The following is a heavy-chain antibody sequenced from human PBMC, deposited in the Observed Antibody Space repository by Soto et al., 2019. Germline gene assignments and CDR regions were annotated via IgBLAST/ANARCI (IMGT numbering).Heavy chain of an antibody. D-gene: IGHD2-21*01. CDR3: ATKAWRRMGAFDI. Sequence: SETLSLTCTASGGSISSGGYYWSWIRQHPGKGLEWIGYIYYSGSTYYNPSLKSRVTIPVDTSKNQFSLKLSSVTAADTAVYYCATKAWRRMGAFDIWGQGTMVTVSS. CDR1: GGSISSGGYY. CDR2: IYYSGST. V-gene: IGHV4-31*03. J-gene: IGHJ3*02.